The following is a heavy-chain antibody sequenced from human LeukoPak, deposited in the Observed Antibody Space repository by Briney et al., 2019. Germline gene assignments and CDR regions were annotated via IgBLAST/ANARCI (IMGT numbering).Heavy chain of an antibody. CDR1: GFTVSSNY. Sequence: GGSLRLSCAASGFTVSSNYMSWVRQAPGKGLEWVANIKQDGSEKFDVDSVKGRFTISRDNAKNSLYLQMNSLRAEDTAVYYCAREYISPNWFDPWGQGTLVTVSS. D-gene: IGHD5-12*01. J-gene: IGHJ5*02. CDR3: AREYISPNWFDP. V-gene: IGHV3-7*01. CDR2: IKQDGSEK.